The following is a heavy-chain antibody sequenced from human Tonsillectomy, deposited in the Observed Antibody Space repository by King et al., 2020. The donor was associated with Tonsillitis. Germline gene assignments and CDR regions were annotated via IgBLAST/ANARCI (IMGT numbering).Heavy chain of an antibody. CDR2: ISSSRGYI. CDR3: ARAPERLNAFDF. J-gene: IGHJ3*01. V-gene: IGHV3-21*01. CDR1: GFTFSSYT. D-gene: IGHD3-16*01. Sequence: VQLVESGGGLVKPGGSLRLSCAASGFTFSSYTINWVRQAPGKGLEWVSSISSSRGYINHADSVKGRFTISRDNAKNSLYLQMNSLRAEETAVYYCARAPERLNAFDFWGQGSMVTVSS.